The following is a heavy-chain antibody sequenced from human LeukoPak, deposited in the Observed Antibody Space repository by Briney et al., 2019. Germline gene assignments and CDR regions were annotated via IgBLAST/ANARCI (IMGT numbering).Heavy chain of an antibody. CDR2: ISSSGSTI. V-gene: IGHV3-11*01. Sequence: GSLRLSCAASGFTFSDYYMSWIRQAPGKGLEWVSYISSSGSTIYYADSVKGRFTISRDNAKNSLYLQMNSLRAEDTAVYYCARDRAYYDILTGYYRDWFDPWGQGTLVTVSS. CDR3: ARDRAYYDILTGYYRDWFDP. CDR1: GFTFSDYY. D-gene: IGHD3-9*01. J-gene: IGHJ5*02.